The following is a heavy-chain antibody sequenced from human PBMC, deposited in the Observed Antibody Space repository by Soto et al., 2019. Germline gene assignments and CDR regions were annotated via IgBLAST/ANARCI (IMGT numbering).Heavy chain of an antibody. Sequence: ASVKVSCKASGYTFTSYDINWVRQATGQGLEWVGWMNPNSGNTGSAQKFQGRVTMTRNTSISTAYMELTSLRPEDTAVYYCARKRRDSSSWYNWFDPWGQGTLVTVS. CDR1: GYTFTSYD. CDR2: MNPNSGNT. D-gene: IGHD6-13*01. J-gene: IGHJ5*02. CDR3: ARKRRDSSSWYNWFDP. V-gene: IGHV1-8*01.